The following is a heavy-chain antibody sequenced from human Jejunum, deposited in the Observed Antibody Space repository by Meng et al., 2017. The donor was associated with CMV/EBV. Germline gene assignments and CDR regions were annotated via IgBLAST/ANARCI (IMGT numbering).Heavy chain of an antibody. Sequence: CATSGFTLSGYWMSWVRQAPGKGLEWVANIKQDGSEKYYVDSVKGRFTISRDNAKNSLYLQMNSLRAEDTAVYYCARIRSSPGGGDWGQGTRVTVS. J-gene: IGHJ4*02. CDR2: IKQDGSEK. CDR1: GFTLSGYW. V-gene: IGHV3-7*03. CDR3: ARIRSSPGGGD. D-gene: IGHD6-13*01.